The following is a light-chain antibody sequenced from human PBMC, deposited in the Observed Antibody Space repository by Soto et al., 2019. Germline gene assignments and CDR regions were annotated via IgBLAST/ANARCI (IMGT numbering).Light chain of an antibody. CDR2: AAS. Sequence: DIQMTQSPSSLSASVGDRVTITCRASQGISNYLAWYQQKPGKVPKLLIYAASTLQSGVPSRFSCSGSGTDFTLTISILQPENVETYYCQKYNSAPRTFGQGTKVEIK. CDR3: QKYNSAPRT. CDR1: QGISNY. J-gene: IGKJ1*01. V-gene: IGKV1-27*01.